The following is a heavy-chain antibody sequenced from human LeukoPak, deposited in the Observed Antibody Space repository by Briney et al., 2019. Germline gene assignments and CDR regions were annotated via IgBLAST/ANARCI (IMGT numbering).Heavy chain of an antibody. CDR3: ARLTRLSTSPDRYYLDF. J-gene: IGHJ4*02. V-gene: IGHV4-4*09. CDR2: IYTSGGT. Sequence: SETLSLTCTVSGDSISSYYWSWIRQPPGKGLEWIGYIYTSGGTNYIPSLKGRVTISIDTSKNQFSLKLSSVTAADSAVYYCARLTRLSTSPDRYYLDFWGQGTLVTVSS. CDR1: GDSISSYY. D-gene: IGHD6-6*01.